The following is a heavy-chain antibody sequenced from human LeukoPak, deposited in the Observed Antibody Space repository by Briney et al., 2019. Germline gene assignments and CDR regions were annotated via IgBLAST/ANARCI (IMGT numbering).Heavy chain of an antibody. Sequence: SETLSLTCTVSGGSISSYYWSWIRQPAGKGLEWIGRIHTSGSTNYNPSLKSRVTMSVDTSKNQFSLKLNSVTAADTAVYYCARGFVVVVAAGFDYWGQGTLVTVSS. CDR1: GGSISSYY. CDR3: ARGFVVVVAAGFDY. D-gene: IGHD2-15*01. V-gene: IGHV4-4*07. CDR2: IHTSGST. J-gene: IGHJ4*02.